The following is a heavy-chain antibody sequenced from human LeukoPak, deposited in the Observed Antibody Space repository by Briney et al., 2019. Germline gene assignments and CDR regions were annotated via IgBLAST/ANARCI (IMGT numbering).Heavy chain of an antibody. D-gene: IGHD6-19*01. CDR2: IRYDGNNK. CDR3: AKDQAVAGHPLDY. J-gene: IGHJ4*02. CDR1: EFTFSNYD. V-gene: IGHV3-30*02. Sequence: GGSLRLSCAASEFTFSNYDMHWVRQAPGKGLEWVAFIRYDGNNKHYADSVKGRFTISRDNSKNTLYLQMNSLRAEDTAVYYCAKDQAVAGHPLDYWGQGTLVTVSS.